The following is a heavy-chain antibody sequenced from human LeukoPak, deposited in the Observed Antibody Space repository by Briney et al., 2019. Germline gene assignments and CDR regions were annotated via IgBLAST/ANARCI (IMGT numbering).Heavy chain of an antibody. CDR1: GYNFTPYW. Sequence: GESLKISCQSSGYNFTPYWIVWVRQMPGKGLEWMGITFAGYSYTIYSPSFQGQVTISVDKSISTAYLQWSSLKASDTAMYYCARPRKPLGYCSGGSCYSGHDAFDIWGQGTMVTVSS. D-gene: IGHD2-15*01. CDR3: ARPRKPLGYCSGGSCYSGHDAFDI. CDR2: TFAGYSYT. V-gene: IGHV5-51*01. J-gene: IGHJ3*02.